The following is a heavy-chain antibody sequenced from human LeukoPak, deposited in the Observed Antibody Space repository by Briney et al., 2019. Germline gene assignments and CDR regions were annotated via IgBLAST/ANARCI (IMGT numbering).Heavy chain of an antibody. J-gene: IGHJ4*02. CDR3: ARVGYDFWSGYSERELDY. CDR1: GFTFSSYS. D-gene: IGHD3-3*01. CDR2: ISSSSSYI. Sequence: GGSLRLSCAASGFTFSSYSMNWVRQAPGKGLEWVSSISSSSSYIYYADSVEGRFTISRDNAKNSLYLQMNSLRAEDTAVYYCARVGYDFWSGYSERELDYWGQGTLVTVSS. V-gene: IGHV3-21*01.